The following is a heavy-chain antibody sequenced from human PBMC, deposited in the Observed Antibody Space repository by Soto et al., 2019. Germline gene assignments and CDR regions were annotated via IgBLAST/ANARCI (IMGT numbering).Heavy chain of an antibody. CDR1: GGSISSYY. V-gene: IGHV4-59*01. CDR2: IYYSGST. J-gene: IGHJ3*02. CDR3: ARVYSSGLKGSEVPMGGKDAFDI. Sequence: SDTLSLTCTVSGGSISSYYWSWIRQPPGKGLEWIGYIYYSGSTNYNPSLKSRITISVDTSKNQFSLKLSSVTAADTAVYYCARVYSSGLKGSEVPMGGKDAFDIWGQGTMVTVSS. D-gene: IGHD6-19*01.